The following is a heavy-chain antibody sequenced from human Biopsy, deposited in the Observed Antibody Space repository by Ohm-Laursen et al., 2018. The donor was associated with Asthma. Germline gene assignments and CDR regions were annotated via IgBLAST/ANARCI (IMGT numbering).Heavy chain of an antibody. CDR1: GFAFRSYA. CDR3: GIVVAANPFQGDC. CDR2: ISYDGSIT. Sequence: SSLRLSCTASGFAFRSYAMNWVRQAPGKGLGWVAVISYDGSITHYADSVKGRFTISRDNSKNTVYLDISSLRIEDTAVFYCGIVVAANPFQGDCWGQGTLVTISS. J-gene: IGHJ4*02. D-gene: IGHD2-15*01. V-gene: IGHV3-30*03.